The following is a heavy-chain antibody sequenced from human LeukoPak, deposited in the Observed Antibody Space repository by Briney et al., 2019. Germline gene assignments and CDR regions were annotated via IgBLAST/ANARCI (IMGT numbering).Heavy chain of an antibody. CDR2: IYDSGSN. V-gene: IGHV4-39*01. D-gene: IGHD5-24*01. J-gene: IGHJ4*02. Sequence: SETLSLTCIVPGASISNSSYYWGWIRQSPGKGLEWIGSIYDSGSNYYNPSLKSRVTISIDTSKNQFSLRLSSVTAADTAVYYCARHSRMATINPSYWGQGTLVTVCS. CDR1: GASISNSSYY. CDR3: ARHSRMATINPSY.